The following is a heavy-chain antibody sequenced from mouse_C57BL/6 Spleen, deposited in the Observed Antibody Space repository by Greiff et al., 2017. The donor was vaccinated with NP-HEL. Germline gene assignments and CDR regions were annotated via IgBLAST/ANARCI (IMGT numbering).Heavy chain of an antibody. J-gene: IGHJ1*03. Sequence: QVQLQQSGAELVRPGTSVKMSCKASGYTFTNYWIGWAKQRPGHCLEWIGDIYPGGGYTNYNEKFKGQATLTADKSSSTAYMQFSSLTSEDSAIYYCARGHYYGSSHWYFDVWGTGTTVTVSS. CDR1: GYTFTNYW. V-gene: IGHV1-63*01. CDR3: ARGHYYGSSHWYFDV. D-gene: IGHD1-1*01. CDR2: IYPGGGYT.